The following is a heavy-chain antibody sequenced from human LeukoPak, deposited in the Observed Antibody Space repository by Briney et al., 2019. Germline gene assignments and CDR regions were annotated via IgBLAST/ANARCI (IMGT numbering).Heavy chain of an antibody. CDR1: GYSISSGYY. CDR2: IYHSGST. V-gene: IGHV4-38-2*02. Sequence: SETLSLTCTVSGYSISSGYYWGWIRQPPGKGLEWLGSIYHSGSTYYINPSLKSRVTISVDTSKNQISLKLSSVTAADTAVYYCARNRYYYGSRNYGVPTWFDPWGQGTLVTVSS. J-gene: IGHJ5*02. D-gene: IGHD3-10*01. CDR3: ARNRYYYGSRNYGVPTWFDP.